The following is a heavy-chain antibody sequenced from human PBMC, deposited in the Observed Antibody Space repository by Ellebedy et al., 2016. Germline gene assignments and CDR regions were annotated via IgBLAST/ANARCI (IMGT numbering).Heavy chain of an antibody. D-gene: IGHD6-19*01. V-gene: IGHV3-30-3*01. Sequence: GESLKISCAASGFTFTNYARHWVFQASGKGLEWVAVISYDGSNKYYADSVKGRFTISRDNSKNTLYLQMNSLRAEDTAVYYCARDGAIVVAGYTIDYWGQGTLVTVSS. CDR2: ISYDGSNK. J-gene: IGHJ4*02. CDR1: GFTFTNYA. CDR3: ARDGAIVVAGYTIDY.